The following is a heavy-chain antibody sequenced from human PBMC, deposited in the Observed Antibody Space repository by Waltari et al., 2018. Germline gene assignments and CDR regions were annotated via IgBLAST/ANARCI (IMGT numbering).Heavy chain of an antibody. V-gene: IGHV3-30*01. CDR1: GFTFSSYL. CDR3: AGGEVVADVWT. J-gene: IGHJ5*02. D-gene: IGHD2-15*01. Sequence: QVQLVESGGGVVQPGRSLRLSCATSGFTFSSYLFHWVRQAPGKGLEWLAIISDDGSSKYYADSVQGRFTISRDASKKTLYLQMNSLRPDDTALYFCAGGEVVADVWTWGQGTLVTVSS. CDR2: ISDDGSSK.